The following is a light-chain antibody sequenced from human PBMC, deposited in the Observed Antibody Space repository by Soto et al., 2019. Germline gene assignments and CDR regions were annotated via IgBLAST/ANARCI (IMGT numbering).Light chain of an antibody. Sequence: DIQMTQSPSSLSASVGDRVTSTCQASQDIGNFLTWYQQKPGRAPVLLIYDAANLATGVPPRFSGSGSGRDFTLTISSLQPEDIAAYYCQQYDRLPITFGQGTRLEIK. CDR1: QDIGNF. V-gene: IGKV1-33*01. CDR3: QQYDRLPIT. CDR2: DAA. J-gene: IGKJ5*01.